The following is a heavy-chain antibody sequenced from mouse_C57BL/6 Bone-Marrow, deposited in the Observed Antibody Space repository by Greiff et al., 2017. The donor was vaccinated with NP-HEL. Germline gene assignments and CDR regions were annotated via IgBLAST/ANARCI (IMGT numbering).Heavy chain of an antibody. J-gene: IGHJ4*01. CDR2: ISRGSSTI. CDR3: ARRDNDAMDY. D-gene: IGHD1-3*01. CDR1: GFTFSDYG. V-gene: IGHV5-17*01. Sequence: EVQLVESGGGLVKPGGSLKLSCAASGFTFSDYGMHWVRQAPEKGLEWVAYISRGSSTIYYADTVKGRFTISRDNPKNTLFLQMTSLRSEDKDMYYCARRDNDAMDYWGQGTSVTVSS.